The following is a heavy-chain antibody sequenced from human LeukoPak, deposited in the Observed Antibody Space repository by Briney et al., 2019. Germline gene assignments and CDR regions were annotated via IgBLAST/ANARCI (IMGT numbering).Heavy chain of an antibody. Sequence: ASVKVSCKASGYTFTSYGISWARQAPGQGLEWMGWISAYNGNTNYAQKLQGRVTMTTDTSTSTAYMELRSLRSDDTAVYYCARDAYDFWSVAHMDVWGKGTTVTVSS. J-gene: IGHJ6*03. CDR3: ARDAYDFWSVAHMDV. CDR1: GYTFTSYG. D-gene: IGHD3-3*01. CDR2: ISAYNGNT. V-gene: IGHV1-18*01.